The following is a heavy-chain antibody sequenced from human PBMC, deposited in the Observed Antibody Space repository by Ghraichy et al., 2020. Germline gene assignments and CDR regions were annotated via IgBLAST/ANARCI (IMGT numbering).Heavy chain of an antibody. D-gene: IGHD6-13*01. CDR2: IIPIFGTA. CDR3: ARVPSPYSRMIGKYYYYYGMDV. Sequence: SVKVSCKASGGTFSSYAISWVRQAPGQGLEWMGGIIPIFGTANYAQKFQGRVTITADESTSTAYMELSSLRSEDTAVYYCARVPSPYSRMIGKYYYYYGMDVWGQGTTVTVSS. J-gene: IGHJ6*02. V-gene: IGHV1-69*13. CDR1: GGTFSSYA.